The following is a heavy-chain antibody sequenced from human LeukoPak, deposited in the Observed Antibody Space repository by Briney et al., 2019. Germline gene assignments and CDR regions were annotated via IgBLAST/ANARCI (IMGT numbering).Heavy chain of an antibody. J-gene: IGHJ5*02. CDR2: IHTSGDT. CDR3: IVFGDSNH. V-gene: IGHV3-53*01. Sequence: PGGSLRLSCAASGLTGSRSYVSWVRQAPGKGLEWVSAIHTSGDTCYADSVKGRFTISRDTSKNTLYLQINSLRVEDTAVYYCIVFGDSNHWGQGTLVTVSS. CDR1: GLTGSRSY. D-gene: IGHD4-17*01.